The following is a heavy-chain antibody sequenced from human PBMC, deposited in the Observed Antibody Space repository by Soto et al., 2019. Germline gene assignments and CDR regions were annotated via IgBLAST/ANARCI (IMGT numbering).Heavy chain of an antibody. V-gene: IGHV3-23*01. CDR3: AKVSKKDCSSTSCYVDY. Sequence: EVQLLESGGGLVQPGGSLRLSCAASGFTFSSYAMSWVRQAPGKGLEWVSAISGSGGSTYYADSVKGRFTVSRDNSNNTLYLQMNSLRAEDTAVYYCAKVSKKDCSSTSCYVDYWGQGPLVTVSS. J-gene: IGHJ4*02. CDR1: GFTFSSYA. CDR2: ISGSGGST. D-gene: IGHD2-2*01.